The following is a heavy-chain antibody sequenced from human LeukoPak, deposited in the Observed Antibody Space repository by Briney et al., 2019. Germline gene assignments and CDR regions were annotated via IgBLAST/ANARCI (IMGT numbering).Heavy chain of an antibody. V-gene: IGHV3-53*01. J-gene: IGHJ4*02. CDR3: ARYHSGWYYSDY. Sequence: GGSLRLPCAASGFIVSSNYTSWVPRAPGKGREWGTVIDSGGYTYHSDSGKGRFTISRDNSKNTLYLQKNNLRAEDTAVYYCARYHSGWYYSDYWGEGTLVTVSS. CDR1: GFIVSSNY. CDR2: IDSGGYT. D-gene: IGHD6-19*01.